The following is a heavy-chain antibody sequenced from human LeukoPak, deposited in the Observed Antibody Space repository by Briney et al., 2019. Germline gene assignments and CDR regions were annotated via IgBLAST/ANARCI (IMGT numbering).Heavy chain of an antibody. Sequence: NSSETLSLTCTVSGGSISSSSDYWAWVRQPPGKGLEWIGSIHYSGTTYYTSSLKSRVTMSVDTSKNQFSLKLSSVTAADTAVYYCAREAYYYDNSRPYGGYYFDSWGQGTLVTVSS. CDR2: IHYSGTT. D-gene: IGHD3-22*01. CDR3: AREAYYYDNSRPYGGYYFDS. CDR1: GGSISSSSDY. J-gene: IGHJ4*02. V-gene: IGHV4-39*02.